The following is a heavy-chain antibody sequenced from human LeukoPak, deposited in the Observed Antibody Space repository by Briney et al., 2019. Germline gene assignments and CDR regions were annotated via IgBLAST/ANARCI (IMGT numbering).Heavy chain of an antibody. V-gene: IGHV6-1*01. Sequence: SQTLSLTCAISGDSVSSNSAAWNWIRQSPSRGLEWLGRTYYRSKWYNDHAVSVKSRITINPDTSKDQFSLQLNSVTPEDTAVYYCASTYYDILTGYYTYDAFDIWGQGTMVTVSS. CDR1: GDSVSSNSAA. CDR2: TYYRSKWYN. D-gene: IGHD3-9*01. J-gene: IGHJ3*02. CDR3: ASTYYDILTGYYTYDAFDI.